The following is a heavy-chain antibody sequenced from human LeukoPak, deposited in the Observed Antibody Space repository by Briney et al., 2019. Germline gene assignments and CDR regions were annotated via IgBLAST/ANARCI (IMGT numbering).Heavy chain of an antibody. CDR3: AKGLNYYDSGSYPN. V-gene: IGHV3-23*01. J-gene: IGHJ4*02. D-gene: IGHD3-10*01. CDR2: ISGSGGST. Sequence: GRSLRLSCTASGFTFGDYLMSWVRQAPGKGLEWVSAISGSGGSTYYADSVKGRFTISRDSSKNTLYVQMNSLRAEDTAVYYCAKGLNYYDSGSYPNWGQGTLVTVSS. CDR1: GFTFGDYL.